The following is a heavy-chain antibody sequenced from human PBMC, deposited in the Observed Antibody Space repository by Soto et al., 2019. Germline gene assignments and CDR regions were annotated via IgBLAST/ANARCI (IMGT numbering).Heavy chain of an antibody. CDR2: IYYSGST. Sequence: SETLSLTCTVSGGSISSYYWSWIRQPPGKGLEWIGYIYYSGSTNYNPSLKSRVTISVDTSKNQITLKMSSVTTADTAVYYCARVGYSSNWGFDSWGQGTLVTVS. CDR1: GGSISSYY. D-gene: IGHD6-13*01. J-gene: IGHJ4*02. CDR3: ARVGYSSNWGFDS. V-gene: IGHV4-59*01.